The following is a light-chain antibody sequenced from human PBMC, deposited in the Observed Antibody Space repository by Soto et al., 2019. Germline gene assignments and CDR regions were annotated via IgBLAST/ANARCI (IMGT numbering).Light chain of an antibody. V-gene: IGKV1-39*01. Sequence: DIQMTQSPSSLSESAGDRVTITCRASQGISTYLNWYQQKPGKAPKLLIYAASSLQSGVPSRFSGSGSETVFTLTISSLQPEDFATYSCQQSYNTTWTFGQGTKVEIQ. CDR2: AAS. J-gene: IGKJ1*01. CDR3: QQSYNTTWT. CDR1: QGISTY.